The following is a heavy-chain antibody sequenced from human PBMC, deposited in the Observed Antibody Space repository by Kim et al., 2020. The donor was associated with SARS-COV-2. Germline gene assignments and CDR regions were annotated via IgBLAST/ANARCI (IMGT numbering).Heavy chain of an antibody. V-gene: IGHV3-74*01. CDR2: IDSAGSTK. J-gene: IGHJ6*02. Sequence: GGSLRLSCAASGFTLSNYWMYWVRQSPGKGLVWVSRIDSAGSTKTYADSVKGRFTISRDSAKNTLYLQMNSLRAEDTAVYYCEGYYYGMDVWGQGTTVTV. CDR3: EGYYYGMDV. CDR1: GFTLSNYW.